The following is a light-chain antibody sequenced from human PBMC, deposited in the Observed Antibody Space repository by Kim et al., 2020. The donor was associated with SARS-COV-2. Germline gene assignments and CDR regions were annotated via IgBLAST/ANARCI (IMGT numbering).Light chain of an antibody. Sequence: GDRVTITCRASQSISSWSAWYQQKPGKAPKLLIYDASSLESGVPSRSSGSGTGIEFTLTISSLQPDDFATYYCQLYNSYLTFGQGTKV. CDR2: DAS. CDR3: QLYNSYLT. J-gene: IGKJ1*01. V-gene: IGKV1-5*01. CDR1: QSISSW.